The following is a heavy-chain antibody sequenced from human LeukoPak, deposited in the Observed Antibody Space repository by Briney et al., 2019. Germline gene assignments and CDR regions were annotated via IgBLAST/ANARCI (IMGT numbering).Heavy chain of an antibody. J-gene: IGHJ4*02. CDR2: ISISSSYI. CDR3: ARTHLESGYCSSTSCPPDY. CDR1: GFTFSNYS. D-gene: IGHD2-2*01. Sequence: GGSLRLSCAASGFTFSNYSLNWVRQPPGKGLGGVSSISISSSYIYYADSVKGRFTISRDNAKNSLYLQINSLRAEDTAVYYCARTHLESGYCSSTSCPPDYWGQGTLVTVSS. V-gene: IGHV3-21*01.